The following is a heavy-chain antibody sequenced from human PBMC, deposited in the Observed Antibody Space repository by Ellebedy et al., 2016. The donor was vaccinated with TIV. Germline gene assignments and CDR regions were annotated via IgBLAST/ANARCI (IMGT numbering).Heavy chain of an antibody. CDR1: GFTFSSYW. CDR2: MKGDGSSA. J-gene: IGHJ4*02. D-gene: IGHD2-21*02. CDR3: ATIPDRWHCGNDCYSEFDC. V-gene: IGHV3-74*01. Sequence: GESLKISCAASGFTFSSYWMYWVRQAPGKGLVWVSRMKGDGSSASYADSVKGRFTISSDNAKNTLYLQMNSLRAEDTAVYYSATIPDRWHCGNDCYSEFDCWGQGTLVTVSS.